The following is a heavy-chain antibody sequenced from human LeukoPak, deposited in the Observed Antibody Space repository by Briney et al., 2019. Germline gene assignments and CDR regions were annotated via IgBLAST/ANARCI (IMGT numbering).Heavy chain of an antibody. D-gene: IGHD3-10*01. J-gene: IGHJ1*01. CDR2: IYYSGIS. Sequence: PSETLSLTCTVSGGSISSYFWSWIRQPPGKGLEWIAYIYYSGISNYNPSLTSRVTISVDTSKNQFSLKVTSVTAADTAVYYCANYYGSGTYYKYFQHWGQGTLVTVSS. CDR1: GGSISSYF. CDR3: ANYYGSGTYYKYFQH. V-gene: IGHV4-59*08.